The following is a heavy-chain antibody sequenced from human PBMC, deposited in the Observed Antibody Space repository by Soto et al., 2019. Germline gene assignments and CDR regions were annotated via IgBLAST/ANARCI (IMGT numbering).Heavy chain of an antibody. D-gene: IGHD5-18*01. J-gene: IGHJ6*04. CDR3: ARPLGGYSYGKNSSYYGLDC. V-gene: IGHV5-10-1*01. Sequence: ESLNISCKGSGYSFTSYWLSWVRQMPGKGLEWMGSIDPSDSYTNYSPSFQGHVTISADKSISTAYLQWSSLKASDTAMYYFARPLGGYSYGKNSSYYGLDCWAKGTTVPGSS. CDR1: GYSFTSYW. CDR2: IDPSDSYT.